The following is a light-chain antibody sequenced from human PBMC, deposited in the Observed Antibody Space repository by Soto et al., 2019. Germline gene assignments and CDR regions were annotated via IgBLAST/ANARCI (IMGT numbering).Light chain of an antibody. V-gene: IGKV3-20*01. CDR3: QQYGRSPRT. Sequence: EVVLTQSPGTLSLSPGERATLSCRASQIFSSDYLAWYQQKPGQAPRLLIYGASTRATHIPDRFSGSGSGTDFTLTISRLEPEDFAVYYCQQYGRSPRTFGQGTKLEI. J-gene: IGKJ2*01. CDR1: QIFSSDY. CDR2: GAS.